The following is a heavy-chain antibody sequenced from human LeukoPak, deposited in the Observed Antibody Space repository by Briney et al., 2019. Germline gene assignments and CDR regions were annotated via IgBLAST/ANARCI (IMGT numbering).Heavy chain of an antibody. CDR2: ISYDGSNK. J-gene: IGHJ5*02. Sequence: GGSLRLSCAASGFTFSSYGMHWVRQAPGKGLEWVAVISYDGSNKYYADSVKGRFTISRDNSKNTLYLQMNSLRAEDTAVYYCVRAYHPGGWFDPWGQGTLVTVSS. V-gene: IGHV3-30*03. CDR1: GFTFSSYG. D-gene: IGHD2-21*01. CDR3: VRAYHPGGWFDP.